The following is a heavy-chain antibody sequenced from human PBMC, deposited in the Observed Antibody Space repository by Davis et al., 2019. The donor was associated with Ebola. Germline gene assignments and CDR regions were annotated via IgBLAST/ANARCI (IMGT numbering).Heavy chain of an antibody. Sequence: PQTLSLTCPLYAGSFSGYYWSWIRQLPGKGLEWIGEINHSGSTNYNPTLKRRGTISVDTSKTQFSLKLSSGTAADTAVYYCARGGGYGGYGMDVWGQGTTVTVSS. J-gene: IGHJ6*02. CDR3: ARGGGYGGYGMDV. D-gene: IGHD5-12*01. V-gene: IGHV4-34*01. CDR2: INHSGST. CDR1: AGSFSGYY.